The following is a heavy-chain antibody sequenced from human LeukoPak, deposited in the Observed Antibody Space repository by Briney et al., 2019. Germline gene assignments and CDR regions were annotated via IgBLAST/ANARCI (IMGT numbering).Heavy chain of an antibody. Sequence: ASVKVSCKVSGYTLTELSMHWVRQAPGKGLEWMGGFDPEDGETIYAQKFQGRVTMTEDTSTDTAYMELSSLRSGDTAVYYCATQWGYSYGYRSYYFDYWGQGTLVTVSS. CDR2: FDPEDGET. CDR1: GYTLTELS. J-gene: IGHJ4*02. CDR3: ATQWGYSYGYRSYYFDY. V-gene: IGHV1-24*01. D-gene: IGHD5-18*01.